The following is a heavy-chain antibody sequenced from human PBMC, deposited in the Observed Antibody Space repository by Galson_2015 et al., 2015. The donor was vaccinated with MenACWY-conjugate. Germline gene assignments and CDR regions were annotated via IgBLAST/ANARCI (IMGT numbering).Heavy chain of an antibody. J-gene: IGHJ4*02. CDR2: IRPGDSDT. V-gene: IGHV5-51*01. D-gene: IGHD1-20*01. CDR1: GYSFTSHY. CDR3: ARRPHIIGSPFDY. Sequence: QSGAEVKKPGESLKVSCQATGYSFTSHYIGWVRQMPGKGLEWMGIIRPGDSDTSYSPSFQGQVTISADNSITTAYLQWSSLKASDTAMYYCARRPHIIGSPFDYWGQGTLVTVSS.